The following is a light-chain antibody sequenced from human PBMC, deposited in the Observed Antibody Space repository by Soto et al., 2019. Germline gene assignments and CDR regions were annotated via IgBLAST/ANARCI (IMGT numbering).Light chain of an antibody. CDR2: GTS. V-gene: IGKV1-39*01. Sequence: DIQMTQSQSSLSASVGDRVTLTCRASQSISKYLNWYQVKSGKGPKLLIYGTSTLQSGVPSRFSGSGSGTHFTLTISNLQPEDFAVYYCQQGYSPLLTFGGGTRVEIK. CDR1: QSISKY. CDR3: QQGYSPLLT. J-gene: IGKJ4*01.